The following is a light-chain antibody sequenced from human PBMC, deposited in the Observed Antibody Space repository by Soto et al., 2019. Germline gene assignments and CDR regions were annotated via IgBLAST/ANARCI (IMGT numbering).Light chain of an antibody. V-gene: IGLV2-23*02. CDR1: SSDVGSYNL. Sequence: QSVLTQPASVSGSPGEWITISCTGTSSDVGSYNLVSWYQQHPGKAPKLMICEVSKRPSGVSNRFSGSKSGNTASLTISGLQAEDEADYYCCSYAGSSTVFGTGTKVTVL. J-gene: IGLJ1*01. CDR3: CSYAGSSTV. CDR2: EVS.